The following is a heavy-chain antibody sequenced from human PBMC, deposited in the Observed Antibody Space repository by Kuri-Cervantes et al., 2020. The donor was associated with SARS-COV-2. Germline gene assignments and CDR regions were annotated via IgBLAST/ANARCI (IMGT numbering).Heavy chain of an antibody. V-gene: IGHV1-46*01. CDR1: GYTFTSYY. Sequence: ASVKVSCKASGYTFTSYYMHWVRQAPGQGLEWMGIINPSGGSTSYAQKFQGRVTMTTDTSTSTAYMELSSLRSEDTAVYYCARDPRGPNWFDPWGQGTLVTVSS. CDR2: INPSGGST. CDR3: ARDPRGPNWFDP. J-gene: IGHJ5*02.